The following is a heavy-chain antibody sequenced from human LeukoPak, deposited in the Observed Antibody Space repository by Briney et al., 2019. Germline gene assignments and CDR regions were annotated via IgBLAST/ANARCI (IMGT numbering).Heavy chain of an antibody. J-gene: IGHJ3*02. V-gene: IGHV1-69*01. Sequence: SVKVSCKASGGTFSSYAISWVRQAPGQGLEWMGGIVPIFGTANYAQKFQGRVTITADESTSTAYMELSSLRSEDTAVYYCAREERELWPLAFDIWGQGTMVTVSS. CDR3: AREERELWPLAFDI. D-gene: IGHD2-21*01. CDR1: GGTFSSYA. CDR2: IVPIFGTA.